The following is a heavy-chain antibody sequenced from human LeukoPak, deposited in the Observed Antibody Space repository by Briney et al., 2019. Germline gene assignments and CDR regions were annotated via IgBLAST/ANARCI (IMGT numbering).Heavy chain of an antibody. Sequence: TGGSLRLSCAASRLTFSSYVMKWVRQVPGKGLEWVSSISTSSSYIYYADSVKGRFTISRDNAKNSLYLQMNSLRAEDTAVYYCARVISVAGYDYWGQGTLVTVSS. CDR2: ISTSSSYI. CDR3: ARVISVAGYDY. V-gene: IGHV3-21*01. J-gene: IGHJ4*02. D-gene: IGHD6-19*01. CDR1: RLTFSSYV.